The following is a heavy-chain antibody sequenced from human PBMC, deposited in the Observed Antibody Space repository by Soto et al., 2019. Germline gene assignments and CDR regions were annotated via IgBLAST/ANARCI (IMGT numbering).Heavy chain of an antibody. CDR2: IYDSGST. CDR3: ARDSPPYYYDSSGYRL. Sequence: QVLLQESGPGLVKPSQTLALTCTVSGGSISSGGYYWSWIRQHAGKGLEWIGYIYDSGSTYYNPSLKSRVTISVDTSKNQFSLKLSSVTAADTAVYYCARDSPPYYYDSSGYRLRGQGTLVTVSS. CDR1: GGSISSGGYY. V-gene: IGHV4-31*03. D-gene: IGHD3-22*01. J-gene: IGHJ4*02.